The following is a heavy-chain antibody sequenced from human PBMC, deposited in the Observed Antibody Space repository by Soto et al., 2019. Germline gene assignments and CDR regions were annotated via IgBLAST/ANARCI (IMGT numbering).Heavy chain of an antibody. V-gene: IGHV4-30-4*01. J-gene: IGHJ6*02. CDR3: AKASSRGRMAV. CDR2: IYYSGT. CDR1: GGSISSGDYF. D-gene: IGHD3-16*02. Sequence: QVQLQESGPGPVKPSQTLSLTCTVSGGSISSGDYFWSWIRQPPGKGLEWIGYIYYSGTYYNPSLKSRVTMSLDPSKNQFSLKLSSVTAADTAVYYCAKASSRGRMAVWGQGTTVTVAS.